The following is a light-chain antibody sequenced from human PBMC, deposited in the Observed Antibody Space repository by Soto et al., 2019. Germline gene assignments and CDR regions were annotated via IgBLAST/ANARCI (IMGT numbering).Light chain of an antibody. CDR1: SSDVGAYNY. CDR2: DVT. Sequence: QSVLAQPASVSGSPGQSITISCTGTSSDVGAYNYVSWYHQHHPGKAPELIIYDVTDRPSGVSTRFSGSKSGNTASLTISGLEAEDEGDYYFSSYTTIKTVIFGGGTKLTVL. CDR3: SSYTTIKTVI. J-gene: IGLJ2*01. V-gene: IGLV2-14*01.